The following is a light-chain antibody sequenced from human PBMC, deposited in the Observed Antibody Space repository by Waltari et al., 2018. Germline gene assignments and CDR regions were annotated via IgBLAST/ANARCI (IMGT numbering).Light chain of an antibody. Sequence: DIQMTQSPSSLSASVGDRVIITCRASQSIISYLNWYQQKPGKAPNLLIYAASSLQSGVPSRFLGRVSGTDFTLTISSLQPEDYATYYCQQSYSTPLTCGGGTKVEIK. CDR1: QSIISY. CDR3: QQSYSTPLT. J-gene: IGKJ4*01. V-gene: IGKV1-39*01. CDR2: AAS.